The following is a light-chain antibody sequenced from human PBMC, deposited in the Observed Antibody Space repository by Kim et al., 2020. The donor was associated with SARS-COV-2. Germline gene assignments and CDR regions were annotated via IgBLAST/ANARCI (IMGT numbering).Light chain of an antibody. V-gene: IGKV1-5*03. CDR2: KAS. Sequence: SASVGDSVTITCRASQSISDWLAWYQQKPGKVPNLLIYKASTLESGVPSRFSGIGSGTEFSLTIASLQPDDFATYYCQHYNSYPYTFGQGTKLEI. CDR3: QHYNSYPYT. CDR1: QSISDW. J-gene: IGKJ2*01.